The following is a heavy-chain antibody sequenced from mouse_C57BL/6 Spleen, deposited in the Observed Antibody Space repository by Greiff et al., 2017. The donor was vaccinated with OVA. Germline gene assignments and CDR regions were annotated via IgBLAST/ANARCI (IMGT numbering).Heavy chain of an antibody. D-gene: IGHD4-1*01. J-gene: IGHJ3*01. Sequence: QVQLKESGAELMKPGASVKLSCKATGYTFTGYWIEWVKQRPGHGLEWIGEILPGSGSTNYNEKFKGKATFTADTSSNTAYMQLSSTTAEDAVIYYCARGRLTGPFAYWGQGTLVTVSA. CDR2: ILPGSGST. CDR3: ARGRLTGPFAY. CDR1: GYTFTGYW. V-gene: IGHV1-9*01.